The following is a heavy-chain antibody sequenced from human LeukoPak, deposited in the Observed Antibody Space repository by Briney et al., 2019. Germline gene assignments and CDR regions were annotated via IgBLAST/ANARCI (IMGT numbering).Heavy chain of an antibody. V-gene: IGHV3-21*01. J-gene: IGHJ4*02. Sequence: GGSLRLSCAASGFTFSSYSMNWVRQAPGKGLEWVSGITSNSVYLYYADSMKGRFTISRDNAKNSLYLQMNSLRAEDTAVYYCARRYFDYWGQGTLVTVSS. CDR2: ITSNSVYL. CDR1: GFTFSSYS. CDR3: ARRYFDY.